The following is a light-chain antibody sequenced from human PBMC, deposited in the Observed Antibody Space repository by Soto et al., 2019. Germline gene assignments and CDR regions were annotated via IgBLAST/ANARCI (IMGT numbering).Light chain of an antibody. V-gene: IGKV1-17*01. CDR3: QQLNSYPRVT. CDR2: AAS. CDR1: QGISTY. J-gene: IGKJ5*01. Sequence: DIQMTQSPSSLSASVVDRVTITCRASQGISTYLNWYQQKPGKAPKLLIYAASSLQSGVPSRFSGSGSGTDFTLTISSLQPEDFATYYCQQLNSYPRVTFGQGTRLENK.